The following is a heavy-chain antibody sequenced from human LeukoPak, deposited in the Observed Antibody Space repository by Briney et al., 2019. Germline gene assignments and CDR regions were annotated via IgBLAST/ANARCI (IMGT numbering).Heavy chain of an antibody. Sequence: GASVKVSCKASGYTFTGYYMHWVRQAPGQGLEWMGWINPNSGGTNYAQKFQGRVTMTRDTSISTAYMELSRLRSDDTAVYYCARYWSSSWYWDAFDIWGQGTMVTVSS. CDR1: GYTFTGYY. CDR2: INPNSGGT. D-gene: IGHD6-13*01. CDR3: ARYWSSSWYWDAFDI. V-gene: IGHV1-2*02. J-gene: IGHJ3*02.